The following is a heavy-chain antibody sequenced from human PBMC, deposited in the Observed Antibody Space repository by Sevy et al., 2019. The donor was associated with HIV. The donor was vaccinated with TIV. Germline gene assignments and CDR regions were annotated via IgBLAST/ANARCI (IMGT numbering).Heavy chain of an antibody. V-gene: IGHV3-48*02. CDR2: ISSSSSTI. CDR3: ARDRVLTDYYFDY. Sequence: GGSLRLSCAASGFTFSSYSMNWVRQAPGKGLEWVSYISSSSSTIYYADSVMGRFTISRDNAKNSLYLQMNSLRDADTAVYYCARDRVLTDYYFDYWGQGTLVTVSS. CDR1: GFTFSSYS. J-gene: IGHJ4*02.